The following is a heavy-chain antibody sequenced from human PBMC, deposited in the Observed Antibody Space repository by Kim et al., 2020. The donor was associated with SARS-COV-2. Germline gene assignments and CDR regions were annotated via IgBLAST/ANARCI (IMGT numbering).Heavy chain of an antibody. Sequence: SETLSLTCTVSGGSISSYYWSWIRQPAGKGLEWIGRIYTSGSTNYNPSLKSRVTMSVDTSKNQFSLKLSCMTAADTAVYYCARDRPYYYDSSGGSWYFDYWGQGTLVTVSS. CDR1: GGSISSYY. J-gene: IGHJ4*02. D-gene: IGHD3-22*01. V-gene: IGHV4-4*07. CDR2: IYTSGST. CDR3: ARDRPYYYDSSGGSWYFDY.